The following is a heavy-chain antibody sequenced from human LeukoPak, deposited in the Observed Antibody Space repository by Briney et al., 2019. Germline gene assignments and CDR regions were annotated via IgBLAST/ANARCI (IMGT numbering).Heavy chain of an antibody. CDR3: AISWAAARTGWDAFDI. V-gene: IGHV4-38-2*02. J-gene: IGHJ3*02. D-gene: IGHD6-13*01. CDR2: IYHSGST. Sequence: PSETLSLTCTVSGYSISSGYYWGWIRQPPGKGLEWIGSIYHSGSTYYNPSLKSRVTISVDTSKNQFSLKLSSVTAADTAVYYCAISWAAARTGWDAFDIWGQGTMVTVSS. CDR1: GYSISSGYY.